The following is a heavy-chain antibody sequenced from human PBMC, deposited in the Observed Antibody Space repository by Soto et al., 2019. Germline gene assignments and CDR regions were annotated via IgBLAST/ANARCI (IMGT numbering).Heavy chain of an antibody. Sequence: SVKVYCKASGGTFSSYAISWVRQAPGQGLEWMGGIIPIFGTANYAQKFQGRVTITADESTSTAYMELSSLRSEDTAVYYCATSSGWYDLLIGYYYGMDVWGQGTTVTVSS. CDR2: IIPIFGTA. CDR1: GGTFSSYA. CDR3: ATSSGWYDLLIGYYYGMDV. V-gene: IGHV1-69*13. D-gene: IGHD6-19*01. J-gene: IGHJ6*02.